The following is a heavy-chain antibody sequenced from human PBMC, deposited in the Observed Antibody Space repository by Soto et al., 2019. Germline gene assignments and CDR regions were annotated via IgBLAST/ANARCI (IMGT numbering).Heavy chain of an antibody. CDR1: GGSISSGDYY. V-gene: IGHV4-30-4*01. Sequence: SETLSLTCTVSGGSISSGDYYWSWIRQPPGKGLEWIGYIYYSGSTYYNPSLKSRVTISVDTSKNQFSLKLSSVTAADTAVYYCARGGVRSWFFDYWGQGTLVTAPQ. CDR3: ARGGVRSWFFDY. D-gene: IGHD6-13*01. CDR2: IYYSGST. J-gene: IGHJ4*02.